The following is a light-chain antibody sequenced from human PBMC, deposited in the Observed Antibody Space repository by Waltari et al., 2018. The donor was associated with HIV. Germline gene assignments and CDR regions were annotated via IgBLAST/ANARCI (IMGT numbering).Light chain of an antibody. V-gene: IGKV1-39*01. Sequence: ASVGDRVTITCRASQTISRDLNWYQQKPGQAPTLLISAASTLQSGVPSRFSGSVSGAEFTLSISNVQPEDFATYYCLQTYSFPLTFGPGTTLEVK. CDR3: LQTYSFPLT. CDR1: QTISRD. J-gene: IGKJ3*01. CDR2: AAS.